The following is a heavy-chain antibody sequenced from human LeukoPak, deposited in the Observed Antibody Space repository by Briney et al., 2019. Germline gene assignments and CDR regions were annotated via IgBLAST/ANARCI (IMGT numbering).Heavy chain of an antibody. J-gene: IGHJ4*02. V-gene: IGHV3-7*03. CDR3: ARADTSDIVDFDY. CDR2: IKQDGSEK. CDR1: GFTFSSYW. Sequence: GGSLRLSCAASGFTFSSYWMSWVRQAPGKGLEWVANIKQDGSEKYYVDSVKGRFTISRDNAKNSLYLQMNSLRAEDTAVYYCARADTSDIVDFDYWGQGTLVTVSS. D-gene: IGHD2-15*01.